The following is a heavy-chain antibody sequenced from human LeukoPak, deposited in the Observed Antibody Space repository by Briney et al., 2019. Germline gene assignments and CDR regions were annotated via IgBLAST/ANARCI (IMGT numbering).Heavy chain of an antibody. CDR3: ESCGYRGYDAYYYGMDV. J-gene: IGHJ6*04. CDR2: SIPIIATP. CDR1: GRTFTVYA. V-gene: IGHV1-69*06. D-gene: IGHD5-12*01. Sequence: SSVTFSFTATGRTFTVYASSWVRQAPGQGLEWRGGSIPIIATPVYAQNFQGRVTITADKSTSTAHMDLRRLTAEATAVYYCESCGYRGYDAYYYGMDVWGKGTTVTVSS.